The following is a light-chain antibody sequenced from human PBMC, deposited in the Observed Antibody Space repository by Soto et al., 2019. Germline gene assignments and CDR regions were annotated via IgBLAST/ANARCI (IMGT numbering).Light chain of an antibody. CDR3: QQYKSWPPLT. J-gene: IGKJ4*01. V-gene: IGKV3-15*01. CDR2: GAS. CDR1: QRISDN. Sequence: DIVMTQSPAILSVSLGERATLSCLASQRISDNLAWYQQRSGQAPRLLIYGASTRATGVPARFSGSGSGTEFTLTISSLQSVDFAIYYCQQYKSWPPLTFGGGTKVE.